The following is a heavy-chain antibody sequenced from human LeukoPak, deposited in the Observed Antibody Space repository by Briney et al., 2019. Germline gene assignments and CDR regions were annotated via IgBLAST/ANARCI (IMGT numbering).Heavy chain of an antibody. Sequence: SETLSLTCTVSGGSISGSISSYYWNWIRQPPGKGLEWIGYIYYSGSTNYNPSLKSRVTISVDTSKNQFSLKLSSVTAADTAVYYCARSTGRIVGATGAFDIWGQGTMVTVSS. D-gene: IGHD1-26*01. CDR3: ARSTGRIVGATGAFDI. CDR2: IYYSGST. J-gene: IGHJ3*02. V-gene: IGHV4-61*01. CDR1: GGSISGSISSYY.